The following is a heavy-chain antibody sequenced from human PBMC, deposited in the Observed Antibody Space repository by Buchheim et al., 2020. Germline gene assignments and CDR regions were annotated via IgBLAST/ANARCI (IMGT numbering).Heavy chain of an antibody. J-gene: IGHJ6*02. Sequence: QVQLQQWGAGLLKPSETLSLTCAVYGGPFSGYYWSWIRQPPGKGLEWIGEFIHSGRTNYNPSLKGPVTISYTPSKNQSSLHLSSVTAADTAVYYCARGRITIFGVVSYYYYGMDSGAKGP. CDR3: ARGRITIFGVVSYYYYGMDS. CDR2: FIHSGRT. D-gene: IGHD3-3*01. CDR1: GGPFSGYY. V-gene: IGHV4-34*01.